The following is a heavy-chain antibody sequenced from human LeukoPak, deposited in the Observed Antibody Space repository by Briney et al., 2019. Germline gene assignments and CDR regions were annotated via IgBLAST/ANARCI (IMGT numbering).Heavy chain of an antibody. J-gene: IGHJ4*02. D-gene: IGHD2-15*01. V-gene: IGHV3-21*01. Sequence: GGSLRFSCAASGFTFSIYSMNWVRQAPGNGLEWVASISGSTTYIYYADSMKGRFTISRDNAKNSLFLQMNSLRAEDTAVYYCATTRYCNGGSCFALDYWGQGTLVTVSS. CDR3: ATTRYCNGGSCFALDY. CDR1: GFTFSIYS. CDR2: ISGSTTYI.